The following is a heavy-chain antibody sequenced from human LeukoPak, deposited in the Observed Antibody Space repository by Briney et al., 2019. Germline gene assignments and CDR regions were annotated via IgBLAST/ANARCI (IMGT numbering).Heavy chain of an antibody. CDR1: GFTFSSYA. Sequence: GGSLRLSCAASGFTFSSYAMSWVRQAPGKGLEWVSDISGSGGSTYYADSVKGRFTISRDNSKNTLYLQMNSLRAEDTAVYYCAKDGPGGDLGDYSDYWGQGTLVTVSS. CDR3: AKDGPGGDLGDYSDY. CDR2: ISGSGGST. D-gene: IGHD2-21*02. J-gene: IGHJ4*02. V-gene: IGHV3-23*01.